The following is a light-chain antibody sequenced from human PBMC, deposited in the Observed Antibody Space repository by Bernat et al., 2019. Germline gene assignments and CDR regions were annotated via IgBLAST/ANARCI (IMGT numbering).Light chain of an antibody. CDR1: SSNIGSDT. CDR2: SNN. V-gene: IGLV1-44*01. J-gene: IGLJ1*01. CDR3: ASWDSSLKGYV. Sequence: QFVLTQPPSVSAAPGQRVTISCSGSSSNIGSDTVNWYQQVPGTAPKLLIYSNNRRPSGVPDPFSGSKSGTSASLAIGGLQSEDEADYYCASWDSSLKGYVFGTGTKVTV.